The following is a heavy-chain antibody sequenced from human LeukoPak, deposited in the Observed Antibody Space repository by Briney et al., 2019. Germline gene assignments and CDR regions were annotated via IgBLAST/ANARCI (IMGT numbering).Heavy chain of an antibody. D-gene: IGHD2-15*01. CDR3: AKNGDRGAYCSGGSCYPYYYYYIDV. CDR1: GFIFSNYA. Sequence: GGSLRLSCAASGFIFSNYAMSWVRQAPGKGLEWVSAISATGGTTYYADSVKGRFTISRDNSKNTLYLQMNSLRAEDTAIYYCAKNGDRGAYCSGGSCYPYYYYYIDVWGKGTTVTISS. CDR2: ISATGGTT. J-gene: IGHJ6*03. V-gene: IGHV3-23*01.